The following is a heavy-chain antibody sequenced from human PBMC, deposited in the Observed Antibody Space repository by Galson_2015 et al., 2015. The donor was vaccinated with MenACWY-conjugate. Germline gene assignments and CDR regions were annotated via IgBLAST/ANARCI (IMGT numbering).Heavy chain of an antibody. V-gene: IGHV3-74*01. CDR2: LCGDGSGK. J-gene: IGHJ5*02. CDR3: GRIGTPYNFGSP. D-gene: IGHD1-1*01. CDR1: GFTFSDYC. Sequence: SLRLSCAASGFTFSDYCMHWVRQAPGKGLVWVSRLCGDGSGKTYAGSVKGRFSISMDNAKTKLYLQMNSLRAEDTAMYYCGRIGTPYNFGSPWGQGTLVTVSS.